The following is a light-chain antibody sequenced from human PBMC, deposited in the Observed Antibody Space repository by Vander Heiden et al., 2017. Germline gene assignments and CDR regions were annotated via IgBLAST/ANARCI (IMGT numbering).Light chain of an antibody. V-gene: IGKV3-11*01. CDR3: QQRSNWLWT. CDR2: DAS. CDR1: QSVSSY. Sequence: EIAFTQSPVPLSLSPGERATLSCRASQSVSSYLAWYQQKPGQAPRLLIYDASNRDTGIPSRFSGSGSGTDFTLTISSLEPEDFAIYYCQQRSNWLWTFGQGTKVEIK. J-gene: IGKJ1*01.